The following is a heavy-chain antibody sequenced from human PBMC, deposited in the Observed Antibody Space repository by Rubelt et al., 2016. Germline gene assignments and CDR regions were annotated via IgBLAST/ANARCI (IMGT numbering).Heavy chain of an antibody. D-gene: IGHD2-2*01. CDR3: AKISAAMCVYFDY. CDR2: ITGSGGAT. CDR1: GFTFTDYA. Sequence: EVQLLESGGGLVQPGGSLRLSCAASGFTFTDYAMTWVRQAPGKGLEWVSGITGSGGATYYADSVRGCFTVSRDNSTDTLFLVMNGVRVEDTAIYYCAKISAAMCVYFDYRGKAATVTVST. V-gene: IGHV3-23*01. J-gene: IGHJ4*02.